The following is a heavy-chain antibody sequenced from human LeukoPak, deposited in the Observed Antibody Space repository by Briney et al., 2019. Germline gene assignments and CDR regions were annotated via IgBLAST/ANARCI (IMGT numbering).Heavy chain of an antibody. CDR1: GFTVSDNY. J-gene: IGHJ4*02. Sequence: GGSLRLSRAASGFTVSDNYISWVRQAPGKGLEWVSVIYSGGNTNYADSVRGRFTISRDISKNTLYLQMSSLRAEDTAVYYCARWWPRGHFDYWGQGTLASVSS. CDR3: ARWWPRGHFDY. D-gene: IGHD2-15*01. V-gene: IGHV3-53*01. CDR2: IYSGGNT.